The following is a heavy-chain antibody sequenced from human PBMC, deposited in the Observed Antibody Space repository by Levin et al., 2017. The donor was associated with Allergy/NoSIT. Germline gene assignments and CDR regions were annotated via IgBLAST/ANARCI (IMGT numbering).Heavy chain of an antibody. CDR2: VNTDGTIT. D-gene: IGHD3-10*01. CDR1: GFTFSTYC. J-gene: IGHJ4*02. CDR3: TTGGDSYSLGY. Sequence: GGSLRLSCAASGFTFSTYCMHWVRQAPGKGLVWVSRVNTDGTITTYADSVRGRFTISRDDAKKTVSLQMDSLRSEDTAIYYCTTGGDSYSLGYWGQGTLVTVSS. V-gene: IGHV3-74*01.